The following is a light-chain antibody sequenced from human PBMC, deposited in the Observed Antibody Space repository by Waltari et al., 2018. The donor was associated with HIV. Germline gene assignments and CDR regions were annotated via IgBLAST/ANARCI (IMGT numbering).Light chain of an antibody. CDR3: QSWDDSLSGYV. V-gene: IGLV1-40*01. CDR1: KYNIGAGSA. CDR2: GNN. Sequence: QSVLTQPPSPGQRVTISCTGSKYNIGAGSAVHRSKQVPGTPPKLLIYGNNNLPSGVPERFSGAKSDTSASLAITGLQAEDEADYYCQSWDDSLSGYVFGTGSKVTVL. J-gene: IGLJ1*01.